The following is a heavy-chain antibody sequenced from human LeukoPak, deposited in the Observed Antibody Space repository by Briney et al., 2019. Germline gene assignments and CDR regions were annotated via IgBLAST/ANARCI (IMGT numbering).Heavy chain of an antibody. V-gene: IGHV3-7*03. CDR1: GFIFSGYW. D-gene: IGHD5-18*01. CDR3: ATDRGYTYGVPSDY. Sequence: PGGSLRLSCAAPGFIFSGYWMSWVRQAPGKGLEWVANIKPDGSEKYYVDSVKGRFTISRDNSKNTLYLQMNSLRAEDTAVYYCATDRGYTYGVPSDYWGQGTLVTVSS. CDR2: IKPDGSEK. J-gene: IGHJ4*02.